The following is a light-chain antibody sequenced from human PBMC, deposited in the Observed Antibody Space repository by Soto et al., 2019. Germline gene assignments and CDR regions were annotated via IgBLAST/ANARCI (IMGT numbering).Light chain of an antibody. CDR3: QQRSNWPLT. Sequence: EIVLTQSPATLSLSPGERATLSCRASQSVSSYLDWYQQRPGQAPRLLIFDASKRATGIPARFSGSGSGTDFTLTISSLEPEDFAVYYCQQRSNWPLTFGGGTKVEIK. CDR1: QSVSSY. J-gene: IGKJ4*01. V-gene: IGKV3-11*01. CDR2: DAS.